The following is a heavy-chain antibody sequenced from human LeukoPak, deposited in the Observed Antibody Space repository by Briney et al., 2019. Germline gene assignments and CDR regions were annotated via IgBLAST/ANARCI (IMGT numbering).Heavy chain of an antibody. D-gene: IGHD4-17*01. J-gene: IGHJ4*02. Sequence: GGSLRLSCAASGLTFSNYAMHWVRQAPGKGLEWVAVISYDGSDKYYADSVKGRFTISRDNSKNTLCLQMNSLRVEDTAVYYCARNGEELDYWGLGTLVTVSS. V-gene: IGHV3-30-3*01. CDR1: GLTFSNYA. CDR2: ISYDGSDK. CDR3: ARNGEELDY.